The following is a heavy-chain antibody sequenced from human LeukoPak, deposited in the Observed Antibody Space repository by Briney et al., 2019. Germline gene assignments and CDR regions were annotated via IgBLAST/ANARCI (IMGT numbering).Heavy chain of an antibody. CDR3: ARDLTYYDILTGYPSPGDY. CDR2: INPNSGGT. J-gene: IGHJ4*02. Sequence: GASVKVSCKASGYTFTGYYMHWVRQAPGQGLEWMGWINPNSGGTNYAQKFQAWVTMTRDTSISTAYMELSRLRSDDTAVYYCARDLTYYDILTGYPSPGDYWGQGTLVTVSS. CDR1: GYTFTGYY. D-gene: IGHD3-9*01. V-gene: IGHV1-2*04.